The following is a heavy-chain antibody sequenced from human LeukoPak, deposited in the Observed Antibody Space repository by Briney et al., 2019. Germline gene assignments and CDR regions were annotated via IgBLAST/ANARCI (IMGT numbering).Heavy chain of an antibody. CDR3: ARLISSSGSTNFDY. D-gene: IGHD3-22*01. J-gene: IGHJ4*02. CDR2: IYYSGST. CDR1: GGSISSYY. V-gene: IGHV4-59*08. Sequence: SETLSLTCTVSGGSISSYYWSWIRQPPGKGLEWIGYIYYSGSTNYNPSLKSRVTISVDASKNQFSLKLSSVTAADTAVYYCARLISSSGSTNFDYWGQGTLVTVSS.